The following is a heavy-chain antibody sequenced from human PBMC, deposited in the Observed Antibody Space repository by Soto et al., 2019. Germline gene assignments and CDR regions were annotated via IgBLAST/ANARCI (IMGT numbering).Heavy chain of an antibody. CDR3: VKPNWNRGSFDI. V-gene: IGHV3-23*01. D-gene: IGHD1-20*01. CDR1: GFTFSSYA. J-gene: IGHJ3*02. CDR2: ISGSGGST. Sequence: GGSLRLSCAASGFTFSSYAMSWVRQAPGKGLDWVSAISGSGGSTYYADSVKGRFTISRDNSKNTLYLQMNSLRAEDTAVYYCVKPNWNRGSFDIWGQGTMVTVSS.